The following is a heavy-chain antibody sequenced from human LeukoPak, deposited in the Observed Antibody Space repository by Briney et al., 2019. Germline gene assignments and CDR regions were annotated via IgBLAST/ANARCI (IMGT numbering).Heavy chain of an antibody. CDR2: ISAYNGNT. D-gene: IGHD1-14*01. J-gene: IGHJ4*02. CDR3: ARALTVVGTTVEYSDY. CDR1: GYTFTSYG. V-gene: IGHV1-18*01. Sequence: ASVKVSCKASGYTFTSYGISWVRQAPGQGLEWMGWISAYNGNTNYAQKLQGRVTMTTDTSTSTAYMELRSLRSDDTAVYYCARALTVVGTTVEYSDYWGQGTLVTVSS.